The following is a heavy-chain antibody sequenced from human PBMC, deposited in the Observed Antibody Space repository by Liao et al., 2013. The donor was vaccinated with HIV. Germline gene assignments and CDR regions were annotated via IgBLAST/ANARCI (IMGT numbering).Heavy chain of an antibody. CDR1: GASISGSY. D-gene: IGHD6-13*01. Sequence: QVQLQESGPGLVKPSETLSLNCTVSGASISGSYWSWIRQPAGKGLEWIGRIYTSGSTNYNPSLKSRVTISVDTSKNQFSLKLSSVTAADTAVYYCARAPTSSWFPPFDYWGQGTLVTVSS. J-gene: IGHJ4*02. CDR2: IYTSGST. CDR3: ARAPTSSWFPPFDY. V-gene: IGHV4-4*07.